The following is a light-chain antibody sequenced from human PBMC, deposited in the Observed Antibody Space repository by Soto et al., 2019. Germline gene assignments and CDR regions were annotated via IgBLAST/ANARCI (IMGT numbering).Light chain of an antibody. Sequence: DIQMTQSPSTLSASVGDRVTITCRASQTISSWLAWYQQKPGEAPKLLIYDASSLEGGVAKRLSGSGCETEITLSISCLQPYYFATYHCQQYNSYWMFGQGTKVEI. CDR2: DAS. J-gene: IGKJ1*01. CDR3: QQYNSYWM. V-gene: IGKV1-5*01. CDR1: QTISSW.